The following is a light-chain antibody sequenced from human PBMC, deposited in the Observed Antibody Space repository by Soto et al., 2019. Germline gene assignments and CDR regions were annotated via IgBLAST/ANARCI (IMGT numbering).Light chain of an antibody. CDR1: SSDIGGSKY. CDR2: EVT. J-gene: IGLJ1*01. V-gene: IGLV2-14*01. CDR3: SSYTSSGTLYV. Sequence: QSVLTQPASVSGSPGQSISISCTGTSSDIGGSKYVSWYQQHPGKAPKLLIYEVTYRPSGVSDRFSGSKSGNTASLTVSGLQAEDDDDYYCSSYTSSGTLYVFGAGTKLTVL.